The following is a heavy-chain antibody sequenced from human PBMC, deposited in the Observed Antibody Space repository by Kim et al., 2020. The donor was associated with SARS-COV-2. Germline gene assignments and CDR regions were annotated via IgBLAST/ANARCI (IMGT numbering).Heavy chain of an antibody. V-gene: IGHV3-11*05. D-gene: IGHD3-22*01. J-gene: IGHJ4*02. CDR2: SSP. CDR3: ARGHTMIFY. Sequence: SSPNYADSVKARFTPSRDQAKNSLYLEMNSLRAEDTAVYYCARGHTMIFYWGQGTLVTVSS.